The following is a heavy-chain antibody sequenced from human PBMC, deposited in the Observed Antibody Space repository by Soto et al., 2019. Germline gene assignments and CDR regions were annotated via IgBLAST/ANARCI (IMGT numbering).Heavy chain of an antibody. CDR3: ASGPDYYDSSGYSDY. CDR1: GFTFSSYG. J-gene: IGHJ4*02. V-gene: IGHV3-30*03. Sequence: GGSLRLSCAASGFTFSSYGKHWVRQAPGKGLEWVAVISYDGSNKYYADSVKGRFTISRDNAKNSLYLQMNSLRAEDTAVYYCASGPDYYDSSGYSDYWGQGTLVTVSS. CDR2: ISYDGSNK. D-gene: IGHD3-22*01.